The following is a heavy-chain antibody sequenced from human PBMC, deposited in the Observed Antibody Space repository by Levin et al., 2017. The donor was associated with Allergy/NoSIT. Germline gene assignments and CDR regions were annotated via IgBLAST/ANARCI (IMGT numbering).Heavy chain of an antibody. CDR1: GFTFSSYW. V-gene: IGHV3-74*01. CDR3: AGEATSAFDM. J-gene: IGHJ3*02. D-gene: IGHD2-2*01. Sequence: GESLKISCAASGFTFSSYWMHWVCQAPGKGLVWVSRINSDGTSTVYADSVKGRVTISRDNAKNTLYLQMNSLRVEDTAVYYCAGEATSAFDMWGQGTLVTVSS. CDR2: INSDGTST.